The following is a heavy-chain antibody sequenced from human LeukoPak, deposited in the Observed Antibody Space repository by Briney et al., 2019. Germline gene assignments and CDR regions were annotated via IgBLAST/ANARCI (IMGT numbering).Heavy chain of an antibody. Sequence: PGGSLRLSCAASGFNFNNYWMHWVRQGPGKGLVWVSLISWDGGSTYYADSVKGRFTISRDNSKNSLYLQMNSLRTEDTALYYCAKDFGSWGVVTSTGHFDYWGQGTLVTVSS. CDR3: AKDFGSWGVVTSTGHFDY. CDR1: GFNFNNYW. V-gene: IGHV3-43*01. CDR2: ISWDGGST. D-gene: IGHD3-22*01. J-gene: IGHJ4*02.